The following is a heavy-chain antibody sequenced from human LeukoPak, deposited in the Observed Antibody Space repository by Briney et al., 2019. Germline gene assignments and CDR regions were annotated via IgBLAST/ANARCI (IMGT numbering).Heavy chain of an antibody. V-gene: IGHV3-48*02. Sequence: GGSLRLSCAAAGFTFDTYPMNWVRQAPGRGLEWISYISSNRDTIYYAASVKGRFTISRDDARYSLYLQMNSLRDEDTAVYYCARGPGYGHYFGYWGQGALVTVSS. CDR2: ISSNRDTI. CDR1: GFTFDTYP. CDR3: ARGPGYGHYFGY. J-gene: IGHJ4*02. D-gene: IGHD5-12*01.